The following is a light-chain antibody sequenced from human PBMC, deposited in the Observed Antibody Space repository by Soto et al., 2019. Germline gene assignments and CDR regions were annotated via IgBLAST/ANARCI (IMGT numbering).Light chain of an antibody. Sequence: QSVLTQPPSASGTPGQRVTISCSPSSNVEGDYVYWYQQIPGTAPKIIMYRNDQRPAGVPDRFAGSKSGTSASLAISGLRSEDEADYYCAAWDDSLIFGGGTKLTVL. CDR3: AAWDDSLI. V-gene: IGLV1-47*01. CDR1: SNVEGDY. J-gene: IGLJ2*01. CDR2: RND.